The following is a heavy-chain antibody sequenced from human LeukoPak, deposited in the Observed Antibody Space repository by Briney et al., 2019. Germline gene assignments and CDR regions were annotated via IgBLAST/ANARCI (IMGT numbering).Heavy chain of an antibody. J-gene: IGHJ4*02. CDR2: IIPIFGTA. CDR3: ARRSLGGSGSYYNVPYFDY. V-gene: IGHV1-69*13. CDR1: GGTFSSYA. Sequence: SVKVSCKASGGTFSSYAISWVRQAPGQGLEWMGGIIPIFGTANYAQKFQGRVTITGDESTSTAYMELSSLRSEDTAVYYCARRSLGGSGSYYNVPYFDYWGQGTLVTVSS. D-gene: IGHD3-10*01.